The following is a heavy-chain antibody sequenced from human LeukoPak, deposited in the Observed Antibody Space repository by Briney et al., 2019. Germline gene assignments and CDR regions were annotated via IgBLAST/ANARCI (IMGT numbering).Heavy chain of an antibody. CDR3: ARHERAVNDGNWFDP. Sequence: SETLSLTCTVSGGSISVYYWSWIRQPPGKGLEWIGYFSYSGGTNYNPSLKSRVTISVDTSKNQFSLKLSSVTAADTAVYYCARHERAVNDGNWFDPWGQGTLVTVSS. J-gene: IGHJ5*02. CDR2: FSYSGGT. D-gene: IGHD4-11*01. V-gene: IGHV4-59*08. CDR1: GGSISVYY.